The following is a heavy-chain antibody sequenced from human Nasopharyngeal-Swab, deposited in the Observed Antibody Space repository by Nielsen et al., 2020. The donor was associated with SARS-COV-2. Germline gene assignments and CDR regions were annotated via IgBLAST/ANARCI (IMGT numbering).Heavy chain of an antibody. CDR2: IDSSSSTI. CDR3: AREGDLMY. Sequence: VRQMPGKGLEWVSYIDSSSSTIYYADSVKGRFTISRDNSRNSLYLQMNSLRVEDTAVYYCAREGDLMYWGQGTLVTVSS. V-gene: IGHV3-48*04. J-gene: IGHJ4*02.